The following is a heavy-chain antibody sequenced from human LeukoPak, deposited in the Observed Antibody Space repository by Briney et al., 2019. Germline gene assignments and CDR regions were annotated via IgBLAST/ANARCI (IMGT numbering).Heavy chain of an antibody. Sequence: ASVKVSCKASGGTFSSYAISWVRQAPGQGLEWMGGIIPIFGTANYAQKFQGRVTITADESTSTAYMELSSLRSEDTAVYYCARRGPYGGKVFDYWGQGTLVTASS. CDR1: GGTFSSYA. J-gene: IGHJ4*02. CDR2: IIPIFGTA. V-gene: IGHV1-69*13. CDR3: ARRGPYGGKVFDY. D-gene: IGHD4-23*01.